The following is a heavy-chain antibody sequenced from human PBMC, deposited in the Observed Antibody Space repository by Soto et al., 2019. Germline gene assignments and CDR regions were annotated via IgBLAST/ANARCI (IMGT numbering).Heavy chain of an antibody. CDR2: ISYSGIQT. D-gene: IGHD3-22*01. V-gene: IGHV3-23*01. CDR1: GFTFSTYG. Sequence: PGGSLRLSCVASGFTFSTYGMSWVRQAPGKGLEWVAVISYSGIQTFYAASVTGRFTISRDNSKNTLYLQMNSLRADDTAVYYCVKNRLGSSYSANAYWGQGTLVTVS. J-gene: IGHJ4*02. CDR3: VKNRLGSSYSANAY.